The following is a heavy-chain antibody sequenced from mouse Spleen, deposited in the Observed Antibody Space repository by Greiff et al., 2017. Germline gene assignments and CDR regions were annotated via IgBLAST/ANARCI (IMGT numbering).Heavy chain of an antibody. CDR1: GFSLTSYG. V-gene: IGHV2-2*01. CDR3: ARSNYYGSSYYFDY. D-gene: IGHD1-1*01. Sequence: VKLVESGPGLVQPSQSLSITCTVSGFSLTSYGVHWVRQSPGKGLEWLGVIWSGGSTDYNAAFISRLSISKDNSKSQVFFKMNSLQADDTAIYYCARSNYYGSSYYFDYWGQGTTLTVSS. CDR2: IWSGGST. J-gene: IGHJ2*01.